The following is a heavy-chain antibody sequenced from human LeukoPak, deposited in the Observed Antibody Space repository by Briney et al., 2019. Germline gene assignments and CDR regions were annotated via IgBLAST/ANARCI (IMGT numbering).Heavy chain of an antibody. CDR1: GGSISTTGYY. J-gene: IGHJ4*02. D-gene: IGHD6-13*01. CDR3: ASDKGYSNNYFDY. V-gene: IGHV4-39*02. CDR2: IYYSGST. Sequence: SETLSLTCTVSGGSISTTGYYWAWIRQPPGKGLQWIASIYYSGSTYYNSSLKSRVTISVDTSRNQFSLKLSSMTAADTAVYYCASDKGYSNNYFDYWGQGTLVTVSS.